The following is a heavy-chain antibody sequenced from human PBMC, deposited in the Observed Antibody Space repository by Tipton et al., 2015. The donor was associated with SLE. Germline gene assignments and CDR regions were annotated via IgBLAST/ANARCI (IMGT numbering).Heavy chain of an antibody. CDR2: ISYGGGT. J-gene: IGHJ6*02. CDR3: ARGMLTWRGAIVGVDV. D-gene: IGHD2-8*01. CDR1: AGSISKNY. V-gene: IGHV4-59*08. Sequence: TLSLTCSVSAGSISKNYWIWIRQPPGKGLEWIGYISYGGGTNYNPSLKSRVTMSVDTAKNQFSLKLTSVTAADTAVYYCARGMLTWRGAIVGVDVWGQGTTVNVSS.